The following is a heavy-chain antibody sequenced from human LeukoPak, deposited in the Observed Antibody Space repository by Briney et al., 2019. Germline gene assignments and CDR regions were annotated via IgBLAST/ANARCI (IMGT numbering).Heavy chain of an antibody. CDR1: GGSISSYY. V-gene: IGHV4-4*07. J-gene: IGHJ6*03. Sequence: SETLSLTCTVSGGSISSYYWSWIRQPAGKGLEWIGRIYTSGSTNYNPSLKSRVTISLDTSKNHFSLKLSSVTAADTAVYYCAREALTHYYYYMDVWGKGTTVTISS. CDR3: AREALTHYYYYMDV. CDR2: IYTSGST.